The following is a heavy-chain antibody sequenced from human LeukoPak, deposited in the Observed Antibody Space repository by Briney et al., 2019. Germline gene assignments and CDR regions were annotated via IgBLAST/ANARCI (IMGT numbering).Heavy chain of an antibody. J-gene: IGHJ3*02. CDR1: GGTFSSYA. D-gene: IGHD5-18*01. Sequence: ASVKVSCKASGGTFSSYAINWVRQATGQGLEWMGWMNPNSGNTGYAQKFQGRVTMTRNTSISTAYMELSSLRSEDTAVYYCARGPGIQRPESAFDIWGQGTMVTVSS. V-gene: IGHV1-8*02. CDR2: MNPNSGNT. CDR3: ARGPGIQRPESAFDI.